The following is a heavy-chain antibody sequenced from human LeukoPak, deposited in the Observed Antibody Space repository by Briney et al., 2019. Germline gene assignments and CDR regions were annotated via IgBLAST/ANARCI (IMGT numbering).Heavy chain of an antibody. Sequence: ASVKVSCKASGYTFTSYAMHWVRQAPGQRLEWMGWINAGNGNTKYSQKFQGRVTITRDTSASTAYMELSSLRSEDTAVYYCARPYDSSGYPIFDIWGQGTMVTVSS. CDR1: GYTFTSYA. CDR2: INAGNGNT. V-gene: IGHV1-3*01. D-gene: IGHD3-22*01. J-gene: IGHJ3*02. CDR3: ARPYDSSGYPIFDI.